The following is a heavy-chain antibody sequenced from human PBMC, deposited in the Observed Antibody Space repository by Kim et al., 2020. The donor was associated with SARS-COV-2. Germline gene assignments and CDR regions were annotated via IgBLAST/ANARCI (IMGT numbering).Heavy chain of an antibody. CDR3: AGRLYSSGWYYFDY. D-gene: IGHD6-19*01. V-gene: IGHV3-23*01. Sequence: AAPVKGRFTISRDNSKNTLYLQMNSLRAEDTAVYYCAGRLYSSGWYYFDYWGQGTLVTVSS. J-gene: IGHJ4*02.